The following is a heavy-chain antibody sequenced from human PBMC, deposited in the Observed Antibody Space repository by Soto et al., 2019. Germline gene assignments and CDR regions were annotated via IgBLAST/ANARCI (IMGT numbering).Heavy chain of an antibody. V-gene: IGHV4-31*03. CDR2: IYYSGST. CDR1: GGSISSGGYY. D-gene: IGHD5-12*01. J-gene: IGHJ6*02. Sequence: KTSETLSLTCTVSGGSISSGGYYWSWIRQHPGKGLEWIGYIYYSGSTYYNPSLKSRVTISVDTSKNQFSLKLSSVTAADTAVYYCARDRSGYDIYYGMDVWGQGTTVTVSS. CDR3: ARDRSGYDIYYGMDV.